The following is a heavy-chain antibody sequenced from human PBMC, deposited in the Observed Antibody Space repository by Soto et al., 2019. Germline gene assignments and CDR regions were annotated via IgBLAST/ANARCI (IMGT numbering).Heavy chain of an antibody. CDR2: IIPIFGTA. Sequence: QVQLVQSGAEVKKPGSSVKVSCKASGGTFSSYAISWVRQAPGQGLEWMGGIIPIFGTANYAQKFQGRVTITADESTSTAYMELSSLRSEDTAVYYCARPLTIFGVVISPGHPYYGMDVWGQGTTVTVSS. J-gene: IGHJ6*02. CDR1: GGTFSSYA. CDR3: ARPLTIFGVVISPGHPYYGMDV. D-gene: IGHD3-3*01. V-gene: IGHV1-69*01.